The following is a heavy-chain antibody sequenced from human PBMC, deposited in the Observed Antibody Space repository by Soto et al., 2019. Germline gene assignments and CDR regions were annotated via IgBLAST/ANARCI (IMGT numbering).Heavy chain of an antibody. V-gene: IGHV3-23*01. J-gene: IGHJ6*02. CDR3: AKVPSGSYLYYYYGMDV. CDR1: GFTFSSYA. CDR2: ISGSGGST. Sequence: PGGSLRLSCAASGFTFSSYAMCWVRQAPGKGLEWVSAISGSGGSTYYADSVKGRFTISRDNSKNTLYLQMNSLRAEDTAVYYCAKVPSGSYLYYYYGMDVWGQGTTVTVSS. D-gene: IGHD1-26*01.